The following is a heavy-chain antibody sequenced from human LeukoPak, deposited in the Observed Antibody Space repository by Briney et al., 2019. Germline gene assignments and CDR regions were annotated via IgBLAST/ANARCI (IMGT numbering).Heavy chain of an antibody. Sequence: SESLSHTCTVSGGSISSGGYYWGWIRQPPGKGLEWIVYIYHSGSTYYNPSLKSRVTISIDKSKNQLSLKLSSVTAADTAVYYCARDPRGSGQGPRYCSSTSCLGSNPFDYWGQGTLVTVSS. V-gene: IGHV4-30-2*01. CDR2: IYHSGST. CDR3: ARDPRGSGQGPRYCSSTSCLGSNPFDY. J-gene: IGHJ4*02. CDR1: GGSISSGGYY. D-gene: IGHD2-2*01.